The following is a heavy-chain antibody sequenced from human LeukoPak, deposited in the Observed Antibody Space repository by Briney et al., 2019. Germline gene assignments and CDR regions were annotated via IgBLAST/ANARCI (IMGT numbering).Heavy chain of an antibody. D-gene: IGHD4-23*01. CDR1: GFTFSSYW. CDR3: ARGRPHGNDY. Sequence: GGSLRLSCEVSGFTFSSYWMNWVRQAPGKGLEWVANIKQDGSDKYYVDSVKGRFTIFRDNAKNSLYLQMNSLRAEDTAVYYCARGRPHGNDYWGQGTLVTVSS. CDR2: IKQDGSDK. J-gene: IGHJ4*02. V-gene: IGHV3-7*01.